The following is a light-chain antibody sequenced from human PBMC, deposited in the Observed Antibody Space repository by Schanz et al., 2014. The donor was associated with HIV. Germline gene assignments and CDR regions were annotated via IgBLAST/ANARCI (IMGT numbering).Light chain of an antibody. CDR3: GAWDSSLSAVV. V-gene: IGLV1-51*01. J-gene: IGLJ2*01. CDR1: NSNIGSGY. Sequence: QSVLTQPPSVSGAPGQRVTISCTGSNSNIGSGYAVHWYQQLPGTAPKLLIYDNNKRPSGIPDRFSGSKSGTSATLGITGLQTGDEADYYCGAWDSSLSAVVFGGGTKLTVL. CDR2: DNN.